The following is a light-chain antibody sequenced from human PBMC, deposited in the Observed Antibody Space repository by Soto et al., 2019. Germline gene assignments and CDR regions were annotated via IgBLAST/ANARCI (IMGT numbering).Light chain of an antibody. Sequence: EVVLTQSPGTLSLSPGERVTLSCRASQSIINNYLAWYQQRHGQAPRLLIYGSSDRATGIQDRFSGSGSVTHFTLTVSRLEPEYCAVYYCHPYGSSPEDSFGQGTKVEI. CDR2: GSS. V-gene: IGKV3-20*01. CDR3: HPYGSSPEDS. CDR1: QSIINNY. J-gene: IGKJ2*01.